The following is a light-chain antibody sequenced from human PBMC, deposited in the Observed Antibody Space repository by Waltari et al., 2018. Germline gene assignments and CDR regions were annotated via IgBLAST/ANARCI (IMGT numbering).Light chain of an antibody. J-gene: IGKJ4*01. V-gene: IGKV4-1*01. CDR1: QSVLYSSNNKNY. CDR3: QQFYSLPVT. Sequence: DIVMTQSRDSLAVSLGERATINCKSSQSVLYSSNNKNYVAWYQQKPGQPPKLLVYWASTRESGVPDRFSGSGSGTDFSLTISSLPAEDVAVYYCQQFYSLPVTFGGGTNVEIK. CDR2: WAS.